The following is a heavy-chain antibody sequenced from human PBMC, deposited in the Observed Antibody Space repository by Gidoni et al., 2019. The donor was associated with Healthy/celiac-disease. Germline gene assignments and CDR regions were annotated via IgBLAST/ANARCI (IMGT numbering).Heavy chain of an antibody. CDR2: INPNSGGT. V-gene: IGHV1-2*06. Sequence: QVQLVQSGAEVKKPGASVKVSCKASGYTFTGYYMHWVRQAPGQGLEWMGRINPNSGGTNYAQKFQGRVTMTRDTSISTAYMELSRLRSDDTAVYYCARGYSSSSNGYYYYYMDVWGKGTTVTVSS. CDR1: GYTFTGYY. CDR3: ARGYSSSSNGYYYYYMDV. D-gene: IGHD6-13*01. J-gene: IGHJ6*03.